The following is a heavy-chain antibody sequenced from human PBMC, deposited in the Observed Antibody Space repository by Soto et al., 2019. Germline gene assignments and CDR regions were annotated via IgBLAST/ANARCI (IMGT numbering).Heavy chain of an antibody. CDR3: ARGKSRDAYNPLGY. CDR1: VFTVSNYY. J-gene: IGHJ4*02. Sequence: PRRSLRLSCSASVFTVSNYYMSWFRQAPGRGLQWVSVIYTAGPTYYADSVKGRFTISRDESKNTLYFQMDNLRAEDTATYYCARGKSRDAYNPLGYWGPGTLVTVSS. CDR2: IYTAGPT. V-gene: IGHV3-53*01. D-gene: IGHD1-1*01.